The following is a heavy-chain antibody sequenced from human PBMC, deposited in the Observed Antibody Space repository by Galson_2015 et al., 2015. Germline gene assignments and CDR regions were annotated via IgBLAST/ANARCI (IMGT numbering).Heavy chain of an antibody. J-gene: IGHJ4*02. Sequence: TLSLTCTVSGDSISTGSYYWSWIRQPAGKGLVWIGRIFASGSTNYNPSLKSQVIIPVDTTKNQFSLKLSSVTAADTAVYYCARDESHWGQGTLVTVSS. CDR1: GDSISTGSYY. CDR2: IFASGST. CDR3: ARDESH. V-gene: IGHV4-61*02.